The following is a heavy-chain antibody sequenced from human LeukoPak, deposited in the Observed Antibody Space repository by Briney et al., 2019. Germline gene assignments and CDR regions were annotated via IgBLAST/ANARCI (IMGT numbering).Heavy chain of an antibody. V-gene: IGHV4-30-4*08. CDR3: ARDREGLPDY. Sequence: SETLSLTCTVSGGSISSGDYYWSWIRQPPGKGLEWIGYIYYSGSTYYNPSLKSRVTISVDTSKNQFSLKLSSVTAADTAVHYCARDREGLPDYWGQGTLVTVSS. CDR2: IYYSGST. D-gene: IGHD1-14*01. J-gene: IGHJ4*02. CDR1: GGSISSGDYY.